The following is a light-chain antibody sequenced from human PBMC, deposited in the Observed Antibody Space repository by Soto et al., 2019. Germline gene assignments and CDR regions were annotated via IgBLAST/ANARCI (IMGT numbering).Light chain of an antibody. CDR2: EVT. CDR1: RRDVGGYNY. V-gene: IGLV2-14*01. Sequence: QSALTQPASVSGSPGQSITISCTGTRRDVGGYNYVSWYQQYPGKSPKLLIYEVTHRPSGVSNRFSGSKSGNTASLTIYGLQAEDEADYYCSSYTISNTLPFVFGTGTKVTVL. CDR3: SSYTISNTLPFV. J-gene: IGLJ1*01.